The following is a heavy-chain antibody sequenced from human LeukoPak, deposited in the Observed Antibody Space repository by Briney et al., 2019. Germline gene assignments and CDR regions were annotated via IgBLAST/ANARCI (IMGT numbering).Heavy chain of an antibody. V-gene: IGHV3-74*01. J-gene: IGHJ5*02. CDR1: GFTFSSYW. D-gene: IGHD6-13*01. CDR3: ARGGSSSWERFDP. CDR2: INSDGSST. Sequence: PGGSLRLSCAASGFTFSSYWMHWVRQAPGKGLVWVSRINSDGSSTSYADSVKGRFTISRDNAKNTLYLQMNSLRAEDTAVYYCARGGSSSWERFDPWGQGTLVTVSS.